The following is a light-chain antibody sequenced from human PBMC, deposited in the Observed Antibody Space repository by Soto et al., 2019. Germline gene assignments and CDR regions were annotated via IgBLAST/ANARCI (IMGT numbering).Light chain of an antibody. CDR3: QQYNSYWT. Sequence: DIQMTQSPSTLSGSVGDRVTITCRASQTISSWLAWYQQKPGKAPKFLIYKASTLKSGVPSRFSGSGSGTDFTLTISCLQPDDFATYYCQQYNSYWTFGQGTKVDIK. CDR2: KAS. V-gene: IGKV1-5*03. J-gene: IGKJ1*01. CDR1: QTISSW.